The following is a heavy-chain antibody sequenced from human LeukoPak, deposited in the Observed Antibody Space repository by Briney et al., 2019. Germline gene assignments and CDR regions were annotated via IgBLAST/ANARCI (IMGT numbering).Heavy chain of an antibody. D-gene: IGHD5-18*01. Sequence: SVKVSCKASGGTFISYAISWVRQAPGQGLEWMGGIIPIFGTANYAQKFQGRVTITADESTSTAYMELSSLRSEDTAVYYCARVFFGDTAMVSRFNWFDPWGQGTLVTVSS. CDR3: ARVFFGDTAMVSRFNWFDP. J-gene: IGHJ5*02. CDR2: IIPIFGTA. CDR1: GGTFISYA. V-gene: IGHV1-69*13.